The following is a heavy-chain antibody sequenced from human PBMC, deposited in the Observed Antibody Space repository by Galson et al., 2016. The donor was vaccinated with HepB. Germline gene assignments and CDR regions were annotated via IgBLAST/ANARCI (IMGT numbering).Heavy chain of an antibody. V-gene: IGHV1-18*01. J-gene: IGHJ4*02. D-gene: IGHD2-15*01. CDR1: GYTFGSYG. CDR2: ISGHNGDR. Sequence: SVKVSCKAEGYTFGSYGVTWVRQAPGQGLEWMGWISGHNGDRKYAQMFQSRLTISLDTSKNHFSLKLDSVTAADTAVYYCAGYEVVSFDYWGQGTLVTVSS. CDR3: AGYEVVSFDY.